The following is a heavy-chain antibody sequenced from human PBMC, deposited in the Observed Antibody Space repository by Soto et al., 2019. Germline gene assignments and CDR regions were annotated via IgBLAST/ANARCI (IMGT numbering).Heavy chain of an antibody. J-gene: IGHJ5*02. CDR2: IWYDGSNK. CDR1: GFTFSSYG. CDR3: ARDLTMIVVGWFDP. Sequence: VGSLRLSGAASGFTFSSYGMHWVGQAPGKGLEWVAVIWYDGSNKYYADSVKGRFTISRDNSKNTLYLQMNSLRAEDTAVYYCARDLTMIVVGWFDPWGQGTLVTVSS. D-gene: IGHD3-22*01. V-gene: IGHV3-33*01.